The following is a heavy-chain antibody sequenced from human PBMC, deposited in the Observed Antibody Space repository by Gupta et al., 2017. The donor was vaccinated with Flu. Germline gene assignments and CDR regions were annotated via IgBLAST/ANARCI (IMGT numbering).Heavy chain of an antibody. CDR1: GFTFSSHG. V-gene: IGHV3-30*18. CDR2: ISYDGRNT. CDR3: AKAIQLWTDGLWGAQDC. Sequence: QVQLVESGGGVVQPGRSLRLSCVVSGFTFSSHGMHWVRQAPGKGLEWVAGISYDGRNTYYADALKGRFTISRDNSKNTLYLQMNSLRDEDTAVYYCAKAIQLWTDGLWGAQDCWGPGTLFTVSS. D-gene: IGHD4/OR15-4a*01. J-gene: IGHJ4*02.